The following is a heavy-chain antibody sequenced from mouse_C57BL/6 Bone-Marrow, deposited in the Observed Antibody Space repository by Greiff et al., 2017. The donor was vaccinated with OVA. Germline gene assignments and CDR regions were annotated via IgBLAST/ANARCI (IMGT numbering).Heavy chain of an antibody. D-gene: IGHD1-1*01. CDR1: GFTFSNYW. J-gene: IGHJ3*01. CDR3: TDYGSSWDGFAY. Sequence: EVMLVESGGGLVQPGGSMKLSCVASGFTFSNYWMNWVRQSPEKGLEWVAQIRLKSDNYASHYAESVKGRFTISRDDSKSSVYLQMNNLRAEDTGIYYCTDYGSSWDGFAYWGQGTLVTVSA. CDR2: IRLKSDNYAS. V-gene: IGHV6-3*01.